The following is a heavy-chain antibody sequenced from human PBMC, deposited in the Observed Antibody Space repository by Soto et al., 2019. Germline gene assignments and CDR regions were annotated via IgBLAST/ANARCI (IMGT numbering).Heavy chain of an antibody. CDR1: GYTFTNFS. CDR2: INAGSGYT. Sequence: QVQLVQSGAEVKKPGASVKISCEASGYTFTNFSIHWVRQAPGQRLEWMGWINAGSGYTKYSRRFQDRLIITRDRSASTAYMELSILRTEDTAMCYCARGRRVISNYYGMDVWGQGTTLTVSS. J-gene: IGHJ6*02. V-gene: IGHV1-3*01. CDR3: ARGRRVISNYYGMDV. D-gene: IGHD2-2*01.